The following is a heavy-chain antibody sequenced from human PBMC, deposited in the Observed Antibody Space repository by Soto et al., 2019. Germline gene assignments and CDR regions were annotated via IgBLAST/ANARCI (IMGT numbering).Heavy chain of an antibody. V-gene: IGHV5-10-1*01. J-gene: IGHJ4*02. CDR1: GYSFTSYW. D-gene: IGHD4-4*01. Sequence: PGESLKISCKGSGYSFTSYWISWVRQMPGKGLEWMGRIDPSDSYTNYSPSFQGHVTISADKSISTAYLQWSSLKASDNAMYYCARSYSNYTKTFDYWGQGTLVTVSS. CDR3: ARSYSNYTKTFDY. CDR2: IDPSDSYT.